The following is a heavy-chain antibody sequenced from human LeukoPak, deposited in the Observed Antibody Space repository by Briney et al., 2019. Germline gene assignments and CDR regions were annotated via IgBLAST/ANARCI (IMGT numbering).Heavy chain of an antibody. V-gene: IGHV3-23*01. D-gene: IGHD6-13*01. J-gene: IGHJ5*02. Sequence: GGSLRLSCAAAGFTFSNYAMTWVRQAPGRGLEWVSSISGSGGSTYYADSVKGRFTISRDNSKNTLYLQMNSLRAEDTAVYYCAREVAAAGLTNWFDPWGQGTLVTVSS. CDR3: AREVAAAGLTNWFDP. CDR2: ISGSGGST. CDR1: GFTFSNYA.